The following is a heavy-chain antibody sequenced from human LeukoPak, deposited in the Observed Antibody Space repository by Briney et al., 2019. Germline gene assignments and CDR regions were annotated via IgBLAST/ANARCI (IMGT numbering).Heavy chain of an antibody. CDR2: IIPIFGTA. Sequence: SVKVSCKASGGTFSSYAISWVRQAPGQGLEWMGGIIPIFGTANYAQKFQGRVTITTDESTSTDYMELSSLRSEDTAVYYCASMVVAATKRAGYFDYWGQGTLVTVSS. CDR3: ASMVVAATKRAGYFDY. J-gene: IGHJ4*02. CDR1: GGTFSSYA. D-gene: IGHD2-15*01. V-gene: IGHV1-69*05.